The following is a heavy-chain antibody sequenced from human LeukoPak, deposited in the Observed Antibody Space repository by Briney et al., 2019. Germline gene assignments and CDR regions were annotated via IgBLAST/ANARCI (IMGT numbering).Heavy chain of an antibody. D-gene: IGHD5-24*01. CDR1: GFTFSSYW. J-gene: IGHJ4*02. CDR2: IKQDGSEK. V-gene: IGHV3-7*01. CDR3: ARGGEGYNSDYFDY. Sequence: GGSLRLSCAASGFTFSSYWMSWVRQAPGKGLEWVANIKQDGSEKYYVDSVKGRFTISRDDAKNSLYLQMNSLRAEDTAVYYCARGGEGYNSDYFDYWGQGTLVTVSS.